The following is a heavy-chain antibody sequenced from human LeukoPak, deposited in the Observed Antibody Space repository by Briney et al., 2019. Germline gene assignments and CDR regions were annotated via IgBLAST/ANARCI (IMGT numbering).Heavy chain of an antibody. J-gene: IGHJ4*02. D-gene: IGHD2-15*01. CDR3: ARQGSDYYFDF. V-gene: IGHV4-39*01. CDR2: VYYSGRT. Sequence: WETLSLTCTVSGGSISSSSYYWGWIRQPPGKELQWIASVYYSGRTNYSPSLKSRVTISVDTSEKQFSLQLNSVTAADTAVYYCARQGSDYYFDFWGQGLLVTVSS. CDR1: GGSISSSSYY.